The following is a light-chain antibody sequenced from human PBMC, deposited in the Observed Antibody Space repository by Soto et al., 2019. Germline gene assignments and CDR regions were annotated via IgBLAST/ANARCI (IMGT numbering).Light chain of an antibody. V-gene: IGLV2-14*03. CDR1: SSDVGGFDH. CDR2: DVS. CDR3: NSFTTTNTYV. Sequence: QSALTQPASVSGAPGQSITISCTGASSDVGGFDHVSWYQPHPGKVPRLLIYDVSSRPAGVSDRFSGSKSGNTASLTISGLQAEDEADYYCNSFTTTNTYVFGTGTKLTVL. J-gene: IGLJ1*01.